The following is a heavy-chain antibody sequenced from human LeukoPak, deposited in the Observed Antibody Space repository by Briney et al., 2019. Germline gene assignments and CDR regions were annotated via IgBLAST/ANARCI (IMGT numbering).Heavy chain of an antibody. Sequence: GGSLRFSCAASGFTFSDYYMSWIRQAPGNGLEWVSYISSSGSTIYYADSVKGRFTISRDNAKNSLYLQMNSLRAEDTAVYYCARGRRSYGVPHYFDYWDQGTLVTVSS. D-gene: IGHD3-16*01. V-gene: IGHV3-11*04. CDR3: ARGRRSYGVPHYFDY. CDR2: ISSSGSTI. J-gene: IGHJ4*02. CDR1: GFTFSDYY.